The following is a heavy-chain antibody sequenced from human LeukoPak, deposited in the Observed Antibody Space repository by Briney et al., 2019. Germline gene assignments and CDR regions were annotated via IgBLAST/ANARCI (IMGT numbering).Heavy chain of an antibody. J-gene: IGHJ3*02. Sequence: PGGSLRLSCAASGFTFSSYAMSWVRQAPGKGLEWVSAISGSGGSTYYADSVKGRFTISRDNSKNTLYLQMYSLRAEDTAVYYCAKTTLQEDAFDIWGQGTMVTVSS. CDR3: AKTTLQEDAFDI. CDR2: ISGSGGST. V-gene: IGHV3-23*01. CDR1: GFTFSSYA. D-gene: IGHD4-11*01.